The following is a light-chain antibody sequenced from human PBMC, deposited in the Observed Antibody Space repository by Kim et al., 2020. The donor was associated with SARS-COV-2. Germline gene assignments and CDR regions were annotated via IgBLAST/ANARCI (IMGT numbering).Light chain of an antibody. CDR1: QSVNNN. CDR2: GAS. J-gene: IGKJ2*01. Sequence: ETVMTQSPATLSVSPGERATLSCRASQSVNNNLAWYQHKPGQAPRLLIYGASTRATGVPARFSGSGSGTDFTLTVSSLQSEEFAVYYCHQYNDWPPGDTFGQGTKLEI. V-gene: IGKV3-15*01. CDR3: HQYNDWPPGDT.